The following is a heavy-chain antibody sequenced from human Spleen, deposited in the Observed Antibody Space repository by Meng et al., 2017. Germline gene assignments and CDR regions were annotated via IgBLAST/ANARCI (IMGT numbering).Heavy chain of an antibody. CDR3: ARGHRRPSRLDY. J-gene: IGHJ4*02. V-gene: IGHV4-38-2*01. Sequence: LRLSCAVSGYSISSDYYWGWIRQPPGKGLEWIGEINHSGSTNYNPSLKSRVTISVDTSKNQFSLKLSSVTAADTAVYYCARGHRRPSRLDYWGQGTLVTVSS. D-gene: IGHD2-2*01. CDR1: GYSISSDYY. CDR2: INHSGST.